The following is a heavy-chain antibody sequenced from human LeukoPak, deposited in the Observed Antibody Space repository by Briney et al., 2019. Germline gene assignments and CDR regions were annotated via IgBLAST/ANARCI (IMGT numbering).Heavy chain of an antibody. CDR1: GFTFSSYG. V-gene: IGHV3-30*02. D-gene: IGHD3-22*01. Sequence: PGGSLRLSCAASGFTFSSYGMHWVRQAPGKGLEWVAFIRYDGSNKYYADSVKGRFTISRDNSKNTPYLQMNSLRAEDTAVYYCAKETEPWYYYDSSGYLCYFDYWGQGTLVTVSS. J-gene: IGHJ4*02. CDR3: AKETEPWYYYDSSGYLCYFDY. CDR2: IRYDGSNK.